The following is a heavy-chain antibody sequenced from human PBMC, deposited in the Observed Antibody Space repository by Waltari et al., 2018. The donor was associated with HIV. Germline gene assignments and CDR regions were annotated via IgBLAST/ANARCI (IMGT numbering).Heavy chain of an antibody. CDR2: MWADGSSK. V-gene: IGHV3-33*07. CDR1: GLSLTEYA. J-gene: IGHJ4*02. D-gene: IGHD3-10*01. Sequence: QVQLVESGGTVVQSGRSLRLSCVTFGLSLTEYAMTWFRQPPGKGLGWVATMWADGSSKFYAEFVRGRFSISRDDFKNIISRQMRGLRDDDAAVYYCARQGNSGTYYGGYIWGQGTLITVAS. CDR3: ARQGNSGTYYGGYI.